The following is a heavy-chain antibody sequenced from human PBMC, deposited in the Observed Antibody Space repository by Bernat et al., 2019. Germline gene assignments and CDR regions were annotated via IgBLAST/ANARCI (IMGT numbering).Heavy chain of an antibody. CDR1: GYTFISYG. CDR3: ARATYYYDSSGYYYERFDY. J-gene: IGHJ4*02. V-gene: IGHV1-18*01. D-gene: IGHD3-22*01. CDR2: INAYNGNT. Sequence: QVQLVQSGAEVKKPGASVKVSCKASGYTFISYGISWVRQAPGQGLEWMGWINAYNGNTNYAQKLQGRVTMTTDTSTSTSYLELRSLRSDDTAVYYCARATYYYDSSGYYYERFDYWGQGTLVTVSS.